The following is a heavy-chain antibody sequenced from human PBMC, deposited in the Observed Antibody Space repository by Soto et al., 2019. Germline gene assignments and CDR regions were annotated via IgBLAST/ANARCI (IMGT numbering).Heavy chain of an antibody. CDR2: IIPIFSST. CDR1: GSRFSNYV. CDR3: AREGRGKKAGYNGLVSLGY. D-gene: IGHD2-2*02. V-gene: IGHV1-69*06. J-gene: IGHJ4*02. Sequence: GASVKVSCKVSGSRFSNYVISWVRQAPGHGLEWLGRIIPIFSSTKYAQSFQGRVTITADKSTSTASLELSSLRSDDTAVYYCAREGRGKKAGYNGLVSLGYWGQGTLVTVSS.